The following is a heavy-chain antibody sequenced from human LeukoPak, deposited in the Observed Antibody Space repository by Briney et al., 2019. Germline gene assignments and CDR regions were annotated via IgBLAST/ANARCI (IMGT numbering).Heavy chain of an antibody. V-gene: IGHV1-2*02. Sequence: ASVNVSCKPSRYTFPDYYMHWVRQAPGQGLEWMGWINPNSGGTNYAQKFQGRVTMTRDTSISTAYMELSRLRSDDSAVYYCARSRATYYYDSTLAYDYWGQGTLVTVSS. D-gene: IGHD3-22*01. CDR1: RYTFPDYY. J-gene: IGHJ4*02. CDR3: ARSRATYYYDSTLAYDY. CDR2: INPNSGGT.